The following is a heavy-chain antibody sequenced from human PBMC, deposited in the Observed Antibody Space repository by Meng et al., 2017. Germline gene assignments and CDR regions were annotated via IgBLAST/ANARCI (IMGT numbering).Heavy chain of an antibody. J-gene: IGHJ6*02. CDR1: GFTFSSYW. Sequence: GGSLRLSCAASGFTFSSYWMHWVRQAPGKGLVWVSRINSNGSSTSYADSVKGRFTISRDNAKNTLYLQMNSLRAEDTAVYYCARTYYYDSSGYYYDGMDVWGQGTTVTVSS. V-gene: IGHV3-74*01. CDR2: INSNGSST. D-gene: IGHD3-22*01. CDR3: ARTYYYDSSGYYYDGMDV.